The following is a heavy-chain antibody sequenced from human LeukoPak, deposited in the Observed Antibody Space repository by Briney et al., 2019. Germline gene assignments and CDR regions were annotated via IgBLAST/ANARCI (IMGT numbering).Heavy chain of an antibody. J-gene: IGHJ4*02. CDR2: INPNSGGT. CDR1: GYTFTGYY. D-gene: IGHD6-13*01. Sequence: ASVKVSCKASGYTFTGYYMHWVRQAPEQGLEWMGWINPNSGGTNYTQKFQDWVTMTRDTSISTAYMELSRLRSDDTAVYYCARGLYSSSYYVFDYWGQGTLVTVSS. CDR3: ARGLYSSSYYVFDY. V-gene: IGHV1-2*04.